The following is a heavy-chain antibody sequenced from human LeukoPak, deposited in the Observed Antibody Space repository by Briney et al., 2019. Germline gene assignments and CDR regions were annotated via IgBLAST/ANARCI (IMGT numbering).Heavy chain of an antibody. V-gene: IGHV4-30-2*01. CDR1: GGSISSGGYS. CDR3: ARAVGGYYDSSGYPRSGGAFDI. J-gene: IGHJ3*02. D-gene: IGHD3-22*01. CDR2: TYHSGST. Sequence: PSETLSLTCAVSGGSISSGGYSWSWIRQPPGKGLEWIGYTYHSGSTYYNPSLKSRVTISVDKSKNQFSLKLSSVTAADTAVYYCARAVGGYYDSSGYPRSGGAFDIWGQGTMVTVSS.